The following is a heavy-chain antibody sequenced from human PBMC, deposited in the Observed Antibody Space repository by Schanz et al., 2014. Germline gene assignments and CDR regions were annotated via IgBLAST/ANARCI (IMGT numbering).Heavy chain of an antibody. Sequence: QVQLVESGGGVVQPGRSLRLSCAASGFAFSVYGIHWFRQPAGKGLEWVAVIWNNGVTKYYADSVKGRFTISRDNSKNTLYLQMNSLRAEDTAVYYCAKDLLYGAPMPLNHLDYWGQGTLVTVSS. D-gene: IGHD2-2*01. V-gene: IGHV3-33*06. CDR1: GFAFSVYG. CDR2: IWNNGVTK. CDR3: AKDLLYGAPMPLNHLDY. J-gene: IGHJ4*02.